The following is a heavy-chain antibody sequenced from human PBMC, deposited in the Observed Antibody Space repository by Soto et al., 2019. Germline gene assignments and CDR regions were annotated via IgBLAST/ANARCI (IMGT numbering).Heavy chain of an antibody. V-gene: IGHV1-69*12. CDR1: GGTFSSYT. J-gene: IGHJ2*01. D-gene: IGHD5-12*01. CDR2: IIPIFGTA. Sequence: QVQLVQSGAEVKKPGSSVTVSCKASGGTFSSYTISWVRQAPGQGLEWMGGIIPIFGTANYAQKFQGRVTITADDSXXTAYMELRSLRSEDTAVYYCARGNHRWLQLWYFDLWGRGTLVTVSS. CDR3: ARGNHRWLQLWYFDL.